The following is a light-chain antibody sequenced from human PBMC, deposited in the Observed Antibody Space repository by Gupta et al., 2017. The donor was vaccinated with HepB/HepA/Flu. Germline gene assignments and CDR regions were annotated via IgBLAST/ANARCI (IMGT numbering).Light chain of an antibody. CDR1: ALPNQY. CDR2: KDT. CDR3: QSADNSGTYWV. V-gene: IGLV3-25*03. Sequence: SFELTQPPSVSVSPGQTARITCSGDALPNQYTYWYQQKPGQAPVLVIYKDTDRPSGIPRRFSGSTSGTTVTLTISGVQAEDEDDYYCQSADNSGTYWVFGGGTKLTVL. J-gene: IGLJ3*02.